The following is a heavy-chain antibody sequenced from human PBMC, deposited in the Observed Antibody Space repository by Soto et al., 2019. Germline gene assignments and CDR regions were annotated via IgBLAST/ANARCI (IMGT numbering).Heavy chain of an antibody. V-gene: IGHV3-73*01. CDR3: TRSPLYDYGYYFDY. CDR2: IRSKANSYAT. Sequence: GGSLRLSCAASGFTFSGSAMHWVRQASGKGLEWVGRIRSKANSYATAYAASVKGRFTISRDDSKNTAYLQMNSLKTEDTAVYCCTRSPLYDYGYYFDYWGQGTLVTVSS. CDR1: GFTFSGSA. D-gene: IGHD4-17*01. J-gene: IGHJ4*02.